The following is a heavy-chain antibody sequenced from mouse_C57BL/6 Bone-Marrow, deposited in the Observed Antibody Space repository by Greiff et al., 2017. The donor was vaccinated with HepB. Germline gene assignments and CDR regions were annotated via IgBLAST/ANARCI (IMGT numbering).Heavy chain of an antibody. CDR1: GFTFTDYY. CDR3: ARGHYGRKGWYFDV. J-gene: IGHJ1*03. V-gene: IGHV7-3*01. Sequence: EVQVVESGGGLVQPGGSLSLSCAASGFTFTDYYMSWVRQPPGKALEWLGFIRNKANGYTTEYSASVKGRFTISRDNSQSILYLQMNALRAEDSATYYCARGHYGRKGWYFDVWGTGTTVTVSS. D-gene: IGHD1-1*01. CDR2: IRNKANGYTT.